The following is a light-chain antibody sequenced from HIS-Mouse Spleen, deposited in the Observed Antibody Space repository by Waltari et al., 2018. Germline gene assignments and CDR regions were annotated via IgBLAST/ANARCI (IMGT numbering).Light chain of an antibody. CDR3: QQYNNWLT. J-gene: IGKJ4*01. V-gene: IGKV3-15*01. Sequence: EIVMTQSPATLSVSPGERATLSCRASQSVSSNLAWYQQKPGQAPRLLIYGASTRATGIPARFSGRGSGTEFTLTISSMQSEDFAVYYCQQYNNWLTFGGGTKVEIK. CDR1: QSVSSN. CDR2: GAS.